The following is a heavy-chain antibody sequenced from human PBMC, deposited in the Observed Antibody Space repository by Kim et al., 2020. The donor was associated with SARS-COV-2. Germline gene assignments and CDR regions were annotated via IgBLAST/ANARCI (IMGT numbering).Heavy chain of an antibody. CDR2: IIPILGIA. Sequence: SSVKVSCKASGGTFSSYTISWVRQAPGQGLEWMGRIIPILGIANYAQKFQGRVTITADKSTSTAYMELSSLRSEDTAVYYCARDRNLSGMVATWGWFDPWGQGTLVTVSS. V-gene: IGHV1-69*04. D-gene: IGHD5-12*01. CDR3: ARDRNLSGMVATWGWFDP. J-gene: IGHJ5*02. CDR1: GGTFSSYT.